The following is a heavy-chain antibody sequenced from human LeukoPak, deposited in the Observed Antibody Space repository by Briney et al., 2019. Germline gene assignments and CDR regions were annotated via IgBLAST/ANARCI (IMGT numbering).Heavy chain of an antibody. CDR3: ASHVNIVATNPNYYFDY. CDR1: GYTFTGYY. V-gene: IGHV1-2*02. D-gene: IGHD5-12*01. CDR2: INPNSGGT. J-gene: IGHJ4*02. Sequence: GASVKVPCKASGYTFTGYYMHWVRQAPGQGLEWMGWINPNSGGTNYAQKFQGRVTMTRDTPISTAYMELSRLRSDDTAVYYCASHVNIVATNPNYYFDYWGQGTLVTVSS.